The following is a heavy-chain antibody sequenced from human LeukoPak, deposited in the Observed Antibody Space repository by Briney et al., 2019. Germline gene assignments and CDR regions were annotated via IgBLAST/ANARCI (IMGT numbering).Heavy chain of an antibody. CDR3: AKSDSGYDSDFDY. Sequence: PSETLSLTCTVSGGSISSYYWSWLRQPAGKGLEWIGRIYTSGSTNYNPSLKSRVTMSVDTSKNQFSLKLSSVTAADTAVYYCAKSDSGYDSDFDYWGQGTLVTVSS. V-gene: IGHV4-4*07. CDR2: IYTSGST. D-gene: IGHD5-12*01. CDR1: GGSISSYY. J-gene: IGHJ4*02.